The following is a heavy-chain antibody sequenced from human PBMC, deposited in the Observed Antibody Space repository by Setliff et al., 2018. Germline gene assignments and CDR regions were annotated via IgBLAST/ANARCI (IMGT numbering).Heavy chain of an antibody. CDR2: LSPSGNT. CDR1: GGSISSDY. CDR3: ARLEERIAAVGTGNDPRWLDP. V-gene: IGHV4-4*07. D-gene: IGHD6-13*01. J-gene: IGHJ5*02. Sequence: SETLSLTCVVSGGSISSDYWGWIRQPAGKGLEWIGRLSPSGNTNYSPSLKSRVTISVDTSKNQFSLQLSSVTAADTAVYFCARLEERIAAVGTGNDPRWLDPWGQGTLVTVSS.